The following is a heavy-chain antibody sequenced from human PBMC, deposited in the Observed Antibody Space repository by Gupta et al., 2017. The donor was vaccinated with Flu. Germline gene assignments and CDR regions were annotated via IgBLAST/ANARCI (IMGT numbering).Heavy chain of an antibody. D-gene: IGHD3-22*01. CDR1: GFTFSSYS. CDR3: ASALYDSSGYYPFGAFDI. V-gene: IGHV3-21*01. J-gene: IGHJ3*02. Sequence: EVQLVESGGGLVTPGGSLRLSCAASGFTFSSYSMNWVRQALGKGLEWVSSISSSSSYIYYADSVKGRFTISRDNAKNSLYLQMNSLRAEDTAVYYCASALYDSSGYYPFGAFDIWGQGTMVTVSS. CDR2: ISSSSSYI.